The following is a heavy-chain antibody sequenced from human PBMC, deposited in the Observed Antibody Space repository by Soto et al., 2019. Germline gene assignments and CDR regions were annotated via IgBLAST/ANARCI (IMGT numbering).Heavy chain of an antibody. V-gene: IGHV3-23*01. J-gene: IGHJ6*02. Sequence: DVQLLESGGHLVQPGGSLRLSCAASGFTFSSYAMSWVRQAPGKGLEWVSSVSAGGDMTYYSDSVKGRFTISRDNPNNALFLQMNSLRIEDTALYYCARGDRGGSGSPASYYCSGLDVWGQGATVTVS. CDR2: VSAGGDMT. D-gene: IGHD3-10*01. CDR1: GFTFSSYA. CDR3: ARGDRGGSGSPASYYCSGLDV.